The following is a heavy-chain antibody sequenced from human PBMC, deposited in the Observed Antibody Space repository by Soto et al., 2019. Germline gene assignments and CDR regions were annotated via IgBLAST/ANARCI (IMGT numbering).Heavy chain of an antibody. CDR1: GFTFSSYG. Sequence: GGSLRLSCAASGFTFSSYGMHWVRQAPGKGLEWVAVIWYDGSNKYYADSVKGRFTISRDNSKNTLYLQMNSLRAEDTAVYYCARARSIAARAAEYWGQGTLVTVSS. V-gene: IGHV3-33*01. D-gene: IGHD6-6*01. CDR2: IWYDGSNK. CDR3: ARARSIAARAAEY. J-gene: IGHJ4*02.